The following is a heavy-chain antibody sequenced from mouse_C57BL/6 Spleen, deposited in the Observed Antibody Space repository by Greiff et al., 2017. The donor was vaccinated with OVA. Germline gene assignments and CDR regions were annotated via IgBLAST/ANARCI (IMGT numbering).Heavy chain of an antibody. Sequence: EVQLMESGGGLVKPGGSLKLSCAASGFTFSSYAMSWVRQTPEKGLEWVASISDGGSYTYYPDNVKGRYTLSRDNSKNNLSLQMSHLMSEDTAMYYCARSWDGFAYWGQGTLVTVSA. V-gene: IGHV5-4*01. CDR1: GFTFSSYA. D-gene: IGHD4-1*01. J-gene: IGHJ3*01. CDR3: ARSWDGFAY. CDR2: ISDGGSYT.